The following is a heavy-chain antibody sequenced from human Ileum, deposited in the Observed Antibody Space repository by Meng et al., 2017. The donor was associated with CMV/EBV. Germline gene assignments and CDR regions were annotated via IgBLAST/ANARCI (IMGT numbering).Heavy chain of an antibody. J-gene: IGHJ4*02. CDR3: ARDVTEPGYSSGWYFGFDY. CDR2: ISYDGSNK. CDR1: GFTFSSYA. Sequence: LSLTCAASGFTFSSYAMHWVRQAPGKGLEWVAVISYDGSNKYYADSVKGRFTISRDNSKNTLYLQMNSLRAEDTAVYYCARDVTEPGYSSGWYFGFDYWGQGTLVTVSS. D-gene: IGHD6-19*01. V-gene: IGHV3-30*04.